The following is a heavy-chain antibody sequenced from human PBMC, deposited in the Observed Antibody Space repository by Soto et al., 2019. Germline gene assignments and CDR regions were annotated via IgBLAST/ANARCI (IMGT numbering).Heavy chain of an antibody. V-gene: IGHV3-15*06. CDR1: GFTFSDAW. D-gene: IGHD1-20*01. J-gene: IGHJ6*02. Sequence: EVQLVESGGSFVKPGESLRLSCAASGFTFSDAWMTWVRQAPGKGLEWVGRIKAKVDGGTTFYAAAVKGRFTISRDDSRDTLYLQMNSLRIEDASVYYFTTDLYKWNFYGMDVWGQGTTVTVSS. CDR3: TTDLYKWNFYGMDV. CDR2: IKAKVDGGTT.